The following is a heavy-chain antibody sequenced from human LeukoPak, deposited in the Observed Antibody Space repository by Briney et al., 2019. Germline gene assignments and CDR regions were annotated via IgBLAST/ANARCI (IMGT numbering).Heavy chain of an antibody. CDR3: ARSTRITMIVVVTPLGY. V-gene: IGHV1-46*01. Sequence: ASVKVSSKASGYTFTSYYMHWVRQAPGQGREWMGIINPSGGGTSYAQKFQGRVTMTRDTSTSTVYMELSSLRSEDTAVYYCARSTRITMIVVVTPLGYWGQGTLVTVSS. CDR2: INPSGGGT. CDR1: GYTFTSYY. J-gene: IGHJ4*02. D-gene: IGHD3-22*01.